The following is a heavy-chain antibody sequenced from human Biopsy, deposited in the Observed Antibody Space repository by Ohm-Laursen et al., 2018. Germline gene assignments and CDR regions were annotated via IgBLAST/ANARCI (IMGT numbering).Heavy chain of an antibody. V-gene: IGHV3-9*01. D-gene: IGHD3-22*01. CDR1: GFRFDDYA. Sequence: SLRLSCAASGFRFDDYAMHWVRQRPGKGLEWVSGISWISRNTGYADSVKGRFTITRDNAKNSLYLQMNSLRPEDTALYYCARDRGQNFYDSTGYYNGMGGWGQGTTVTVAS. CDR2: ISWISRNT. J-gene: IGHJ6*02. CDR3: ARDRGQNFYDSTGYYNGMGG.